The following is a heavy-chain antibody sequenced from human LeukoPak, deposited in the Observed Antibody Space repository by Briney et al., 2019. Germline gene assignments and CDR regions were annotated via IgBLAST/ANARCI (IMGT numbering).Heavy chain of an antibody. V-gene: IGHV1-3*01. CDR2: INAGNGNT. CDR3: ARGIAAAMMTYYYYGMDV. J-gene: IGHJ6*02. CDR1: GYTLTSYA. D-gene: IGHD6-13*01. Sequence: ASVKVSCKASGYTLTSYAMHWVRQAPGQRLEWMGWINAGNGNTKYSQKFQGRVTITRDTSASTAYMELSSLRSEDTAVYYCARGIAAAMMTYYYYGMDVWGQGTTVTVSS.